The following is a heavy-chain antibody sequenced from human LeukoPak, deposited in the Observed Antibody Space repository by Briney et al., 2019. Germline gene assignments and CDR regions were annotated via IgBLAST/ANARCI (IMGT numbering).Heavy chain of an antibody. CDR2: ISAYNGNT. V-gene: IGHV1-18*01. CDR3: ARANMGYYYMDV. J-gene: IGHJ6*03. CDR1: GYTFTSYG. Sequence: GASVKVSCKASGYTFTSYGISWVRQAPGQGLEWMGGISAYNGNTNYAQKIQGRVTMTTDTSTSTAYMELRSLRSDDTAVYYCARANMGYYYMDVWGKGTTVTVSS.